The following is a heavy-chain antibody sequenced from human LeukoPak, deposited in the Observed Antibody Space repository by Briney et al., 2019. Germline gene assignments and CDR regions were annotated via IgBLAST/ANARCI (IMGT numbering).Heavy chain of an antibody. D-gene: IGHD6-13*01. CDR1: GGSFSGYY. J-gene: IGHJ4*02. CDR3: ARGRGRHSSSWYYFDY. V-gene: IGHV4-34*01. CDR2: INHSGST. Sequence: SETLSLTCAVYGGSFSGYYWSWIRQPPGKGLEWIGEINHSGSTNYNPSLKSRVTISVDTSKNQSSLKLSSVTAADTAVYYCARGRGRHSSSWYYFDYWGQGTLVTVSS.